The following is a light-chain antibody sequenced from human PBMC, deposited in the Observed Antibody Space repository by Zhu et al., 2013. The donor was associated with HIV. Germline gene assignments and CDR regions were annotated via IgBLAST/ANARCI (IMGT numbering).Light chain of an antibody. CDR1: QGISNY. CDR3: QNLNY. J-gene: IGKJ4*01. CDR2: GVS. V-gene: IGKV1-9*01. Sequence: DIQLTQSPSFLSASVGDRVTITCWSRQGISNYLAWYQQKSGKPPSLLIYGVSTLQSGVPSRFSGSGSGTEFTLTISSLQPEDFATYYCQNLNYFGGGTKVEIK.